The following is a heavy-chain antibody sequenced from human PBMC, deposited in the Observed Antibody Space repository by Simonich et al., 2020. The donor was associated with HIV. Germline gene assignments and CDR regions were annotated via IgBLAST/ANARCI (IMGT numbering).Heavy chain of an antibody. J-gene: IGHJ4*02. CDR2: INHSGST. CDR1: GGSFSGYC. Sequence: QVQLQQWGAGLLKPSETLSLTCAVYGGSFSGYCWSWLRQPPGKGLGWIGEINHSGSTNYNPSLKSRVTISVDTSKNQFSLKLSSVTAADTAVYYCARRHPTTVTTPYFDYWGQGTLVTVSS. V-gene: IGHV4-34*01. CDR3: ARRHPTTVTTPYFDY. D-gene: IGHD4-17*01.